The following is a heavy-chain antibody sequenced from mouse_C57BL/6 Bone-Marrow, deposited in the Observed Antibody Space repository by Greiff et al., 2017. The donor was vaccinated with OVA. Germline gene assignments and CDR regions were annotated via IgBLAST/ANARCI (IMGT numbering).Heavy chain of an antibody. CDR3: ARERDWGLFDY. D-gene: IGHD4-1*01. J-gene: IGHJ2*01. CDR2: ISDCGSYT. V-gene: IGHV5-4*01. CDR1: GFTFSSYA. Sequence: EVKLMESGGGLVKPGGSLKLSCAASGFTFSSYAMSWVRQTPEKRLEWVATISDCGSYTYYPDNVKGRFTISRDNAKNNLYLQMSHLKSEDTAMYYCARERDWGLFDYWGQGTTLTVSS.